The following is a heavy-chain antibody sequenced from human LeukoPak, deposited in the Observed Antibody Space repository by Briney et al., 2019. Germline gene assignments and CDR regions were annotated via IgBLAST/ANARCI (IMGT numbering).Heavy chain of an antibody. Sequence: ASVKVSCKASGYTFTGYYMHWVRQAPGQGLEWMGWINPNSGGTNYARKFQGRVTMTRDTSISTAYMELSRLRSDDTAVYYCARGYTNDFWSGGSGAFDIWGQGTMVTVSS. J-gene: IGHJ3*02. CDR1: GYTFTGYY. CDR3: ARGYTNDFWSGGSGAFDI. CDR2: INPNSGGT. V-gene: IGHV1-2*02. D-gene: IGHD3-3*01.